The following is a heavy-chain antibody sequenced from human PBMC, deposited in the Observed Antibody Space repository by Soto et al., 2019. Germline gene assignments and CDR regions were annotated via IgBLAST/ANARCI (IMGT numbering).Heavy chain of an antibody. Sequence: QVQLQESGPGLVKPSQTLSLTCTVSGGSISSGGYYWSWIRQHPGKGLEWIGYIYYSGSSYYNPSLKSRVTMSVDTSKNQFSLKLSYVTAADTAVYYCARVDRYYYYGMDVWGQGTTVTVSS. V-gene: IGHV4-31*03. D-gene: IGHD3-9*01. CDR3: ARVDRYYYYGMDV. CDR2: IYYSGSS. J-gene: IGHJ6*02. CDR1: GGSISSGGYY.